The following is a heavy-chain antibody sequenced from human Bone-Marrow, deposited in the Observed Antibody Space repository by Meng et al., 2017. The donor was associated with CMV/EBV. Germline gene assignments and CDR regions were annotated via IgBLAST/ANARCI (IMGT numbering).Heavy chain of an antibody. D-gene: IGHD3-3*01. J-gene: IGHJ6*02. Sequence: SETLSLTCTVSGGSISSYYWSWIRQPPGKGLEWIGYIYYSGSTNYNLSLKSRVTISVDTSKNQFSLKLSSVTAADTAVYYCARGLLRFLEWLPYYYYGMDVWGQGTTVTVSS. CDR2: IYYSGST. CDR1: GGSISSYY. CDR3: ARGLLRFLEWLPYYYYGMDV. V-gene: IGHV4-59*01.